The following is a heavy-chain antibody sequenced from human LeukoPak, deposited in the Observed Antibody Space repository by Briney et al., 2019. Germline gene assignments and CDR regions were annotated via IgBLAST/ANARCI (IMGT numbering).Heavy chain of an antibody. D-gene: IGHD2-21*02. CDR1: GGSISSYY. V-gene: IGHV4-59*01. CDR3: ARDASYCGGDCYPSYWFDP. CDR2: IYYGGST. Sequence: PSETLSLTCTVSGGSISSYYWSWIRQPPGKGLEWIGYIYYGGSTNYNPSLKSRVTISVDTSKNQFSLKLSSVTAADTAVYYCARDASYCGGDCYPSYWFDPWGQGTLVTVSS. J-gene: IGHJ5*02.